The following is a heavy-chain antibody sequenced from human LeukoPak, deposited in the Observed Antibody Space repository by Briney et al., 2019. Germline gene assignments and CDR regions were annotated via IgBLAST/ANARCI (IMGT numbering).Heavy chain of an antibody. Sequence: ASVKVSCKASGYTFTSYGISWVRQAPGQGLEWMGWISAYNGNTNYAQKLQGRVTMTRDTSITTAYMELSRLRSDDTAVYYCARVPGFYGDYVYWYFDLWGRGTLVTVSS. V-gene: IGHV1-18*01. D-gene: IGHD4-17*01. CDR2: ISAYNGNT. J-gene: IGHJ2*01. CDR1: GYTFTSYG. CDR3: ARVPGFYGDYVYWYFDL.